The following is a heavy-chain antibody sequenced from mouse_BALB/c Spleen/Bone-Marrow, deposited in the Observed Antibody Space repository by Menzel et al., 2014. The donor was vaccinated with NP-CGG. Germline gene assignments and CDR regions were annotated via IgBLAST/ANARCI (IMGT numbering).Heavy chain of an antibody. CDR1: GYTFTSSW. J-gene: IGHJ2*01. Sequence: VQLQQSGSVLVRPGASVKLSCKASGYTFTSSWMHWARQRPGQGLEWIGEIHPNRGNTNYNEKFQAKATLTVDTSSSTAYVDLSSLTSEDAAVYYSARGLGRGYYFDYWGQGTTLTVSS. CDR3: ARGLGRGYYFDY. V-gene: IGHV1S130*01. D-gene: IGHD4-1*01. CDR2: IHPNRGNT.